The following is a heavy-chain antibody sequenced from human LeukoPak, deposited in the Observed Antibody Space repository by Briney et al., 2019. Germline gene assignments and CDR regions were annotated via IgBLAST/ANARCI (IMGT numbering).Heavy chain of an antibody. CDR3: ARDSPYYYDSSGYYSYDDAFDI. J-gene: IGHJ3*02. D-gene: IGHD3-22*01. CDR1: GFTFDDYG. Sequence: PGGSLRLSCAASGFTFDDYGMSWVRQAPGKGLEWVSGINWNGGSTGYADSVKGRFTISRDNAKNSLYLQMNSLRAEDTAVYYCARDSPYYYDSSGYYSYDDAFDIWGQGTMVTVSS. V-gene: IGHV3-20*04. CDR2: INWNGGST.